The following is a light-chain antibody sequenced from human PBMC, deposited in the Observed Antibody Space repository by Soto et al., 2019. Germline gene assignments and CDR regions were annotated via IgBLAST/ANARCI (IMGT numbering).Light chain of an antibody. CDR2: RAS. CDR3: QRSYRTPIT. CDR1: QSITSH. J-gene: IGKJ4*01. Sequence: DIQMTQSPSSLSASGGDRVTITCRESQSITSHLNWYQQKPGKATKLLIYRASSLQSGVPSSFSGSGSGTDVTLTISSLQPEDFATYYCQRSYRTPITFVGGTKVESK. V-gene: IGKV1-39*01.